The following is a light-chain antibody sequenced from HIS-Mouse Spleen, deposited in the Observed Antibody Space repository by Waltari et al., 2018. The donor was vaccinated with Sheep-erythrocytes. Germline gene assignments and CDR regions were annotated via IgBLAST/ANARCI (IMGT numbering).Light chain of an antibody. CDR2: KAS. J-gene: IGKJ1*01. Sequence: DIQTNQSPSTLSAPVGDRVTITCRASQSISSWLAWYQQKPGKAPKLLIYKASSLESGVPSRFSGSGSGTEFTLTISSLQPYDFATYYCQQYNSYSTFGQGTKVEIK. V-gene: IGKV1-5*03. CDR3: QQYNSYST. CDR1: QSISSW.